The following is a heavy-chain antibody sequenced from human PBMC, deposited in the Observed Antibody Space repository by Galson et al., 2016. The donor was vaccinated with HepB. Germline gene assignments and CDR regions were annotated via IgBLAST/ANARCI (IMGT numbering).Heavy chain of an antibody. J-gene: IGHJ6*02. V-gene: IGHV4-39*01. CDR1: GGSISSSSYY. D-gene: IGHD2-8*01. CDR2: IYYTGST. Sequence: SETLSLTCTVSGGSISSSSYYWGWIRQPPGKGLEWIGSIYYTGSTDYNPSLKSRVTISVDRSKNQFPLKLRSVTAADTAVYYCARPESVYFNYAMDLWGQGTTVTVSS. CDR3: ARPESVYFNYAMDL.